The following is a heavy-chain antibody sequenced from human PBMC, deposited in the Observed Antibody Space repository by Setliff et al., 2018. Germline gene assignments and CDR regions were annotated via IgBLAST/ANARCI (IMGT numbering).Heavy chain of an antibody. CDR3: ARELDYQYYYDSSGRDAFDI. D-gene: IGHD3-22*01. CDR1: GYTFAKYG. J-gene: IGHJ3*02. V-gene: IGHV1-18*01. CDR2: ISGYNGYT. Sequence: ASVKVSCKAFGYTFAKYGTSWVRQAPGQGLEWMGWISGYNGYTVYAQKRQGRVTLTTDTSTSTASMELRSLRSDDTAVYYCARELDYQYYYDSSGRDAFDIWGQGTMVTVSS.